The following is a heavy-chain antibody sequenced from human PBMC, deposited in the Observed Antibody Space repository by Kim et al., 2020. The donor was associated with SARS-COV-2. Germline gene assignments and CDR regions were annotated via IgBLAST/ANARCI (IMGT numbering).Heavy chain of an antibody. D-gene: IGHD5-18*01. J-gene: IGHJ4*02. Sequence: SETLSLTCAVYGGSFSGYYWSWIRQPPGKGLEWIGEINHSGSTNYNPSLKSRVTISVDTSKNQFSLKLSSVAAADTAVYYCASSRGYSYGGFDYWGQGTLVTVSS. V-gene: IGHV4-34*01. CDR1: GGSFSGYY. CDR2: INHSGST. CDR3: ASSRGYSYGGFDY.